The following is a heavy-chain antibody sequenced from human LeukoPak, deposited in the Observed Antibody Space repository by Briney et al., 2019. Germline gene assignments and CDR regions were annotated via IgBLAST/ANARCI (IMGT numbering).Heavy chain of an antibody. CDR2: IREDGSEA. V-gene: IGHV3-7*01. CDR1: GFTFSNYW. D-gene: IGHD5-18*01. CDR3: ARVLYFRENSYAGPFDQ. J-gene: IGHJ4*02. Sequence: GGSLRLSCAASGFTFSNYWMSWVRQAPGKGLEWVANIREDGSEAYYVDFVKGRFTISRDNDKNSLHLQMNSLRVEDTAVYYCARVLYFRENSYAGPFDQWGQGTLVTVSS.